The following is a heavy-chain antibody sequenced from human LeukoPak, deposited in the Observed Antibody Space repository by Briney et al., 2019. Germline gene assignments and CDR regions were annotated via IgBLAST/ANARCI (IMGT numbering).Heavy chain of an antibody. V-gene: IGHV1-3*01. Sequence: ASVKVSCKASGYTFTSYAMHWVRQAPGQRLEWMGWINAGNGNTKYSQKFQGRVTITRDTSASTAYMELSSLRSEDTVVYYCARVSLEFDLPYGDFDYWGQGTLVTVSS. CDR1: GYTFTSYA. CDR2: INAGNGNT. D-gene: IGHD3-3*01. CDR3: ARVSLEFDLPYGDFDY. J-gene: IGHJ4*02.